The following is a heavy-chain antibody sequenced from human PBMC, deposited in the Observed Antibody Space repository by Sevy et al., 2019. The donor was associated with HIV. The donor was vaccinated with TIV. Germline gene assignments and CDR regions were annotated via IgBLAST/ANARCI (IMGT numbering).Heavy chain of an antibody. CDR1: GFTLSSDA. CDR2: ISISGADK. J-gene: IGHJ5*02. D-gene: IGHD2-8*02. Sequence: GGSLRLSCAASGFTLSSDAMSWVRQAPGKGLEWVSSISISGADKYYADSAKGRFTISRDNSQNRLYLQMNSLRAEDTALYYCAKALVETEDKNEFDPWGQGTLVTVSS. CDR3: AKALVETEDKNEFDP. V-gene: IGHV3-23*01.